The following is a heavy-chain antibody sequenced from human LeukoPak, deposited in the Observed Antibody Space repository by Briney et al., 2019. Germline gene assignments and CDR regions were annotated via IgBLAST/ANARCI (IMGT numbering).Heavy chain of an antibody. J-gene: IGHJ4*02. CDR3: AISLTNGSTYGFDY. Sequence: GSLRLSCAASGFTFRSYVMTWVGQAPGKGREWVATISGSGGTTYYADSVKGGFTISRDNSKSTMYLQMNSLRPEDTAVYYCAISLTNGSTYGFDYWGQGTLVTVSS. D-gene: IGHD1-26*01. CDR1: GFTFRSYV. V-gene: IGHV3-23*01. CDR2: ISGSGGTT.